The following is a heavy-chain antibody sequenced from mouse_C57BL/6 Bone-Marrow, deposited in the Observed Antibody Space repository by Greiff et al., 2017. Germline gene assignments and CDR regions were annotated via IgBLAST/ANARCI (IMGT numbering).Heavy chain of an antibody. V-gene: IGHV5-6*01. CDR1: GFTFSSYG. CDR3: ARQERSNWVYAMDY. Sequence: EVQLQESGGDLVKPGGSLKLSCAASGFTFSSYGMSWVRQTPDKRLEWVATISSGGSYTYYPDSVKGRFTISRDNAKNTLYLQMSSLKSEDTAMYYCARQERSNWVYAMDYWGQGTSVTVSS. D-gene: IGHD4-1*02. J-gene: IGHJ4*01. CDR2: ISSGGSYT.